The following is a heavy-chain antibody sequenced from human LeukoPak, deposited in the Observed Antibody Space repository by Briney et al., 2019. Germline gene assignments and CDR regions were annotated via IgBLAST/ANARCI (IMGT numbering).Heavy chain of an antibody. J-gene: IGHJ3*02. CDR2: IIPILGIA. Sequence: SVKVSCKASGGTFSSYAISWVRQAPGQGLEWVGRIIPILGIANYAQKFQGRVTITADKSTSTAYMELSSLRSEDTAVYYCASTVTDAFDIWGQGTMVTVSS. V-gene: IGHV1-69*04. D-gene: IGHD4-17*01. CDR3: ASTVTDAFDI. CDR1: GGTFSSYA.